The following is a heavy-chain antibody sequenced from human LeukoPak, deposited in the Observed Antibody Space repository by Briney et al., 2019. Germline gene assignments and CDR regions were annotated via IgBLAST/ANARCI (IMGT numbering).Heavy chain of an antibody. J-gene: IGHJ4*02. V-gene: IGHV4-30-2*05. CDR3: ARAAGTLMVRGDN. Sequence: SETLSLTCTVSGGSISSGGYYWSWIRQPPGKGLEWIGYIYRSGSTYYNPSLKSRVTISVDTSKNQFSLKLSSVTAADTAVYYCARAAGTLMVRGDNWGQGTLVTVSS. D-gene: IGHD3-10*01. CDR1: GGSISSGGYY. CDR2: IYRSGST.